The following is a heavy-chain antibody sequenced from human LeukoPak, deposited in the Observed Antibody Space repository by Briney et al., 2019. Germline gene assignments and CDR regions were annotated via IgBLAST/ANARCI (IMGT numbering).Heavy chain of an antibody. CDR1: GYSFTSYD. D-gene: IGHD6-6*01. V-gene: IGHV1-8*01. CDR3: ATGRVWGFQLGSAFDY. J-gene: IGHJ4*02. Sequence: ASVKVSCKASGYSFTSYDINWVRQATGQGLEWMGWMNPNSGNTGYAQKFQGRVTMTEDTSTDTAYTELSSLRSEDTAVYYCATGRVWGFQLGSAFDYWGQGTLVTVSS. CDR2: MNPNSGNT.